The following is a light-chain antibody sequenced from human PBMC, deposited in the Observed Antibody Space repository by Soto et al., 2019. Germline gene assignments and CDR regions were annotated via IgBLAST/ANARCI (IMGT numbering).Light chain of an antibody. V-gene: IGKV3-15*01. CDR2: GAS. J-gene: IGKJ2*01. CDR3: QQYNNWPPT. CDR1: QSVGSS. Sequence: EIVMTQSPATLYVSPGERATLSCRASQSVGSSLAWYQQKPGQAPRLLIYGASARATGTPARFTGSGSGKEFTLTISSLQSEDFAFYYCQQYNNWPPTFGQGTKLEIK.